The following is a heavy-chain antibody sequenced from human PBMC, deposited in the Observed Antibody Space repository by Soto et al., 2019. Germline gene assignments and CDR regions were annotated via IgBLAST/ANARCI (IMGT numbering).Heavy chain of an antibody. CDR3: ARGTRATQYYYYFYGMDV. CDR1: GGSISTYY. J-gene: IGHJ6*02. Sequence: SETLSLTCTVSGGSISTYYWTWIRQPPGKGLEWIGYISYSGSTNYNPSLKSRLTISLNTSKKHFSLKLSSVTAADTAVYYCARGTRATQYYYYFYGMDVWGQGTTVTVSS. CDR2: ISYSGST. V-gene: IGHV4-59*01.